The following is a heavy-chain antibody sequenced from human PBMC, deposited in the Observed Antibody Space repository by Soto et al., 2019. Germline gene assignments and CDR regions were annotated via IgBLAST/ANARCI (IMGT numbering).Heavy chain of an antibody. CDR3: ARVSGSYYYRMDV. V-gene: IGHV4-4*02. D-gene: IGHD1-26*01. CDR1: GGSISSSNW. CDR2: IYHSGST. Sequence: QVQLQESGPGLVKPSGTLSLTCAVSGGSISSSNWWSWVRQPPGKGLEWIGEIYHSGSTNYKPSLKSRVTTSVDKSTNQFSLKLSSVTAADTAVYYCARVSGSYYYRMDVWGQGTTVTVSS. J-gene: IGHJ6*02.